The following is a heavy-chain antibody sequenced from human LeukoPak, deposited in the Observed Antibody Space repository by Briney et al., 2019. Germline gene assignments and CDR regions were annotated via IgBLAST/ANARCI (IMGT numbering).Heavy chain of an antibody. V-gene: IGHV5-51*01. CDR2: IYPGDSDT. Sequence: AGEPLKISCKGSGYSFTSYWIGWVRQMPGKGLEWMGIIYPGDSDTRYSPSFQGQVTISADKSISTAYLQWSSLKASDTAMYYCAILSFPKGAAPAKNDAFDIWGQGTMVTVSS. D-gene: IGHD6-6*01. J-gene: IGHJ3*02. CDR3: AILSFPKGAAPAKNDAFDI. CDR1: GYSFTSYW.